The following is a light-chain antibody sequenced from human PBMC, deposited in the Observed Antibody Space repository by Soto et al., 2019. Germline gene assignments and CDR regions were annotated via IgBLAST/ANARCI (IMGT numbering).Light chain of an antibody. CDR2: ADS. V-gene: IGLV1-44*01. CDR3: AAWDDRLKGLV. CDR1: RSNVGTNH. Sequence: QSVLTQPPSASGTPGQRVTISCSGSRSNVGTNHVNWYQEVPGMAPRLLIYADSQRPSGVPDRFSGSKSGTSASLAIRGLQSEDEADYYCAAWDDRLKGLVFGGGTKLTVL. J-gene: IGLJ3*02.